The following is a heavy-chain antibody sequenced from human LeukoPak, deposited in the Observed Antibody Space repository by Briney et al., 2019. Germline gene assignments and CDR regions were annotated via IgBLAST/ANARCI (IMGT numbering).Heavy chain of an antibody. Sequence: GGTLRLSCAASGFTFSSYGMSWVRQAPGKGLEWVSSISSSSSYIYCADSVKGRFTISRDNAKNSLYLQMNSLRAEDTAVYYCAREGFGELLAESPGFDYWGQGTLVTVSS. V-gene: IGHV3-21*01. CDR1: GFTFSSYG. J-gene: IGHJ4*02. CDR3: AREGFGELLAESPGFDY. CDR2: ISSSSSYI. D-gene: IGHD3-10*01.